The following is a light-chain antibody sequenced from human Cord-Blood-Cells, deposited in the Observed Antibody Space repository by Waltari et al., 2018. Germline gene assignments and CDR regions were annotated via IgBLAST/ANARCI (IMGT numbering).Light chain of an antibody. J-gene: IGLJ2*01. V-gene: IGLV2-11*01. Sequence: QSALTQPRSVSGSPGQSVTISCTGTSSDVGGYNYVSWYQQHPGKAPKLMIYDVSMRTAGGPDRSAGSKSGNTASRTISGLQAEDEADYCCCAYAGSFVVFGGGTKLPGL. CDR3: CAYAGSFVV. CDR2: DVS. CDR1: SSDVGGYNY.